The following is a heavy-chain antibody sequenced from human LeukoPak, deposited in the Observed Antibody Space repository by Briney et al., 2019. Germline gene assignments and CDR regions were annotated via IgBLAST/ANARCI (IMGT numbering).Heavy chain of an antibody. CDR1: GGTFSSYA. Sequence: SVKVSCKASGGTFSSYAISWVRQAPGQGLEWMGGIIPIFGTANYAQKFQGRVTMTEDTSTDTAYMELSSLRSEDTAVYYCATGPPRYSGSYYPNYYFDYWGQGTLVTVSS. V-gene: IGHV1-69*06. CDR2: IIPIFGTA. CDR3: ATGPPRYSGSYYPNYYFDY. D-gene: IGHD1-26*01. J-gene: IGHJ4*02.